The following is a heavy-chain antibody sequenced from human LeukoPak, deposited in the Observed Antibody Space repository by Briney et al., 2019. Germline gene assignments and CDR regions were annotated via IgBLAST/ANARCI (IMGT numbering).Heavy chain of an antibody. Sequence: GGSLRLSCAASGFTFSSYEMNWVRQAPGKGLEWVSYISSSGSTIYYADSVKGRFTISRDNAKNSLYLQMNSLRAEDTALYYCARGAYSGSYGYWGQGTLVTVSS. D-gene: IGHD1-26*01. CDR3: ARGAYSGSYGY. J-gene: IGHJ4*02. CDR2: ISSSGSTI. V-gene: IGHV3-48*03. CDR1: GFTFSSYE.